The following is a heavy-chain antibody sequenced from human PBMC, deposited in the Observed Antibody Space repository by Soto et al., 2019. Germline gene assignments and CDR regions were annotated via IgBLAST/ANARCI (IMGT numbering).Heavy chain of an antibody. CDR2: IVPTLRLT. J-gene: IGHJ4*02. CDR1: GDTSTIYT. D-gene: IGHD2-8*01. V-gene: IGHV1-69*08. CDR3: ATEKYGAGRVGVYD. Sequence: QVQLVQSGAEVKKPGSSLKVSCETSGDTSTIYTITWVRQAPGQGLQWMGRIVPTLRLTNYAQEFEARLTKAADTSTITAHMELSSLTSEDTAVYYCATEKYGAGRVGVYDWGQGTTVTVSS.